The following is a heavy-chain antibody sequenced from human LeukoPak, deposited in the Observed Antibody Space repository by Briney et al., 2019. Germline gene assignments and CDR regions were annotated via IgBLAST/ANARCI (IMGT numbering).Heavy chain of an antibody. Sequence: GASVRVSCKASGGTFSSYAISWVRQAPGQGLEWMGGIIPIFGTANYAQKFQGRVTITADESTSTAYMELSSLRSEDTAVYYCASTDLGGYGGYSGYESIDYWGQGTLVTVSS. V-gene: IGHV1-69*13. D-gene: IGHD5-12*01. CDR3: ASTDLGGYGGYSGYESIDY. CDR1: GGTFSSYA. CDR2: IIPIFGTA. J-gene: IGHJ4*02.